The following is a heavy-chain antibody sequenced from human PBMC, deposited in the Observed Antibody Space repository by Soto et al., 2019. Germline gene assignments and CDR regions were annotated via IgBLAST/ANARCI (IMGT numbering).Heavy chain of an antibody. D-gene: IGHD5-12*01. CDR3: ARGGRDGYNGVLGY. J-gene: IGHJ4*02. CDR2: IYYSGST. CDR1: GGSISSYD. Sequence: SETLSLTCTVSGGSISSYDWSWIRQPPGKGLEWIGYIYYSGSTNYNPSLKSRVTISVDTSKNQFSLKLSSVTAADTAVYYCARGGRDGYNGVLGYWGQGTLVTVSS. V-gene: IGHV4-59*01.